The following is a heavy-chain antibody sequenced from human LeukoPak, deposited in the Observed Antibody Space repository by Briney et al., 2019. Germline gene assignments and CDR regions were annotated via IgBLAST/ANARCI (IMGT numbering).Heavy chain of an antibody. CDR3: AKVPRPITMVRGVMSSFFDY. CDR1: GFTFSSYA. CDR2: ISGSGGST. J-gene: IGHJ4*02. D-gene: IGHD3-10*01. Sequence: PGGSLRLSCAASGFTFSSYAMSWVRQAPGKGLEWVSAISGSGGSTYYADSVKGRFTISRDNSKSTLYLQMNSLRAEDTAVYYCAKVPRPITMVRGVMSSFFDYWGQGTLVTVSS. V-gene: IGHV3-23*01.